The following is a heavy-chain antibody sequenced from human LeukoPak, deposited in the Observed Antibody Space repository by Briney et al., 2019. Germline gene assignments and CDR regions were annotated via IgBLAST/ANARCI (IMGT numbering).Heavy chain of an antibody. CDR2: INWNGGST. CDR1: GFTFDDYG. J-gene: IGHJ4*02. V-gene: IGHV3-20*01. D-gene: IGHD3-22*01. CDR3: ARGHFRDSSGYYNY. Sequence: GGSLRLSCAASGFTFDDYGMSWVRQDPGKGLEWVSGINWNGGSTGYADSVKGRFTISRDNAKNSLYLQMNSLRAEDTALYHCARGHFRDSSGYYNYWGQGTLVTVSS.